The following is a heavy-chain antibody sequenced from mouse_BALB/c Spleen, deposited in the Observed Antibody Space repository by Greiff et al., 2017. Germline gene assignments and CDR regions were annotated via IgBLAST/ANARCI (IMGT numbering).Heavy chain of an antibody. CDR3: ARASRRGYGSSYEAMDY. CDR2: IYPGNVNT. J-gene: IGHJ4*01. V-gene: IGHV1S56*01. D-gene: IGHD1-1*01. CDR1: GYTFTSYY. Sequence: VQLQESGPELVKPGASVRISCKASGYTFTSYYIHWVKQRPGQGLEWIGWIYPGNVNTKYNEKFKGKATLTADKSSSTAYMQLSSLTSEDSAVYFCARASRRGYGSSYEAMDYWGQGTSVTVSS.